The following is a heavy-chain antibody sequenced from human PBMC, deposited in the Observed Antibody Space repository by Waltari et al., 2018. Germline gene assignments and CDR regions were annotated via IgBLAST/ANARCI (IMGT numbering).Heavy chain of an antibody. CDR2: IYHSGST. V-gene: IGHV4-38-2*01. CDR1: GYSISSGYY. J-gene: IGHJ4*02. D-gene: IGHD2-15*01. Sequence: QVQLQESGPGLVKPSETLSLTCAVSGYSISSGYYWGWTRQPPGKGLEWIGSIYHSGSTYYNPSLKSRVTISVDTSKNQFSLKLSSVTAADTAVYYCGRSIVVVVAAQYYFDYWGQGTLVTVSS. CDR3: GRSIVVVVAAQYYFDY.